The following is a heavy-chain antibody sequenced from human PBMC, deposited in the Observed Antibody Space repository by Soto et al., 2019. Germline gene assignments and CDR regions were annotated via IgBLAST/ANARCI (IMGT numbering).Heavy chain of an antibody. CDR1: GFTFSSYG. V-gene: IGHV3-33*01. D-gene: IGHD3-22*01. J-gene: IGHJ4*02. CDR3: ARDRKYYDSSGYYPXD. CDR2: IWFDGSNK. Sequence: GGSLRLSCAASGFTFSSYGMHWVRQAPGKGLEWVAVIWFDGSNKYYADSVKGRFTISRDNSKNTLYLQMNSLRAEDTAVYYCARDRKYYDSSGYYPXDWGQGTLVTVSS.